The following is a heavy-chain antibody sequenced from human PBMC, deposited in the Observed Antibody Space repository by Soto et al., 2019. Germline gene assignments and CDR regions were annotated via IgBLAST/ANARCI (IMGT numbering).Heavy chain of an antibody. J-gene: IGHJ6*03. CDR2: ISGSGGST. D-gene: IGHD3-16*01. CDR1: GFTFSSYA. CDR3: AKTPGFWGGADYSYYYMDV. V-gene: IGHV3-23*01. Sequence: EVQLLESGGGLVQPGGSLRLSCAASGFTFSSYAMSWVRQAPGKGLEWVSGISGSGGSTYYADSVKGRFTISRDSSKNTLYLQVSSLRAEGTAVYYCAKTPGFWGGADYSYYYMDVWGKGTTVTVSS.